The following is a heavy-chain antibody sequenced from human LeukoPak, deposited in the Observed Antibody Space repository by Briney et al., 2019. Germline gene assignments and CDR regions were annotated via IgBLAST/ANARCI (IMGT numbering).Heavy chain of an antibody. CDR1: GFTVSSNY. V-gene: IGHV4-34*08. CDR2: INHSGST. Sequence: PGGSLRLSCAASGFTVSSNYMSWVRQPPGKGLEWIGEINHSGSTNYNPSLKSRVTISVDTSRNQFSLKLNSVTAADTAVYYCAKSNGYGLIDIWGQGTMVTVSS. D-gene: IGHD3-22*01. CDR3: AKSNGYGLIDI. J-gene: IGHJ3*02.